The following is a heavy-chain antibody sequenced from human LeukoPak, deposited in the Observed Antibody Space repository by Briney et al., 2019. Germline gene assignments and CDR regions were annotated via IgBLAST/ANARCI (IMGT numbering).Heavy chain of an antibody. V-gene: IGHV4-59*10. Sequence: PSETLSLTCAVYGGCFSGYYWSWIRQPAGKGLEWIGRIYTSGSTNYNPSLKSRVTMSVDTSKNQFSLKLSSVTAADPAVYYCARGPNSYAQPRFDYWGQGTLVTVSS. J-gene: IGHJ4*02. CDR2: IYTSGST. CDR1: GGCFSGYY. D-gene: IGHD5-18*01. CDR3: ARGPNSYAQPRFDY.